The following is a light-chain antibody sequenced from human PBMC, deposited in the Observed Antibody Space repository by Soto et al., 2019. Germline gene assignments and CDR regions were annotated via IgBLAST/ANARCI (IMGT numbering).Light chain of an antibody. CDR3: CSYAGSNTFA. CDR2: EVS. Sequence: QSVLTQPPSASGSPGQSVTIACTGTSSDVGGYNYVSWYQEHQGKAPKVIIYEVSKRPSGVPDRFSGYKSGNTASLTVSGLQAEDEADYYCCSYAGSNTFAFGTGTKVTVL. J-gene: IGLJ1*01. CDR1: SSDVGGYNY. V-gene: IGLV2-8*01.